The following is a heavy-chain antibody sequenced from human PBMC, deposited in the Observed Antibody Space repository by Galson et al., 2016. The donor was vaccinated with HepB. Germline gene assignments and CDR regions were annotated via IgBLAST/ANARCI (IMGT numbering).Heavy chain of an antibody. J-gene: IGHJ4*02. CDR1: GFTFSGSD. D-gene: IGHD1-26*01. Sequence: SLRLSCAASGFTFSGSDMHWVRQATGKGPEWVSAIGTAGDTYYADSVKGRFTISRDNSKNTLFLQMNSLGPEDTAVYYCAKDGSSMAADYYFDYWGQGTLVTVSS. CDR3: AKDGSSMAADYYFDY. CDR2: IGTAGDT. V-gene: IGHV3-13*01.